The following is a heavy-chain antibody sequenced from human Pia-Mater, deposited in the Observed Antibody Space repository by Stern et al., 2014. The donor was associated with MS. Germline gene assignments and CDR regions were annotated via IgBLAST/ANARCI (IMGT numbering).Heavy chain of an antibody. CDR3: ARTWLENTFDR. Sequence: GFPFSTYGMSWVRQAPGKGLEWVAFVSRGADTTHDADSVDGRFTISRDKAGSSLYLQMNSLRDEDTAIYYCARTWLENTFDRWGQGTLVTVSS. V-gene: IGHV3-48*03. CDR1: GFPFSTYG. CDR2: VSRGADTT. D-gene: IGHD5-12*01. J-gene: IGHJ4*02.